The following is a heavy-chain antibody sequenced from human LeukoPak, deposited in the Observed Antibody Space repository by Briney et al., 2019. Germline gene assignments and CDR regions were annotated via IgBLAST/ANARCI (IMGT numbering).Heavy chain of an antibody. V-gene: IGHV3-23*01. CDR3: AKERGYYDSSPSDY. CDR1: GFTFSSYA. CDR2: IRGSGGST. D-gene: IGHD3-22*01. Sequence: PGGSLRLSCAASGFTFSSYAMSWVRQAPGKGLEWVSAIRGSGGSTYYADSVKGRFTLSRDNSKHTLYLQMNSLRAEDTAVYYCAKERGYYDSSPSDYWGQGTLVTVSS. J-gene: IGHJ4*02.